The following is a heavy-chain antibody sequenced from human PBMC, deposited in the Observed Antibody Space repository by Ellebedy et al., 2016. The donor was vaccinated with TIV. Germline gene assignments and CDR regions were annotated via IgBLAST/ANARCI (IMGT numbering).Heavy chain of an antibody. CDR1: GASIRNSSFS. Sequence: SETLSLXXTVSGASIRNSSFSWGWIRQSPGKGLESIGSLYYSGRTYFNPSLKSRVTISVDTAKNQFSLNLSSVTAADTALYYCTGSIVVAPAAFDFWGQGVLVTVAS. J-gene: IGHJ4*02. V-gene: IGHV4-39*01. CDR3: TGSIVVAPAAFDF. D-gene: IGHD2-2*01. CDR2: LYYSGRT.